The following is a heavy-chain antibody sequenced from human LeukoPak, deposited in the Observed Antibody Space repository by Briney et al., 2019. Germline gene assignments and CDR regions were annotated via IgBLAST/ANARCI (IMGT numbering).Heavy chain of an antibody. CDR2: INPNSGGT. D-gene: IGHD6-6*01. V-gene: IGHV1-2*02. Sequence: ASVKVSCKASGYTFTGYYMHWVRQAPGQGLEWMGWINPNSGGTNYAQKFQGRVTMTTDTSTSTAYMELRSLRSGDTAVYYCAKDRWRDGSSSFDNWGQGTLVTVSS. CDR3: AKDRWRDGSSSFDN. CDR1: GYTFTGYY. J-gene: IGHJ4*02.